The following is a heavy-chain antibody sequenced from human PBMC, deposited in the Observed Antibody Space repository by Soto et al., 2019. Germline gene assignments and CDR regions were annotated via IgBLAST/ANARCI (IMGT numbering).Heavy chain of an antibody. J-gene: IGHJ6*02. D-gene: IGHD3-16*02. V-gene: IGHV3-49*04. CDR1: GFTFGDYA. Sequence: GGSLRLSCTASGFTFGDYAMSWVRQAPGKGLEWVGFIRSKAYSGTTEYAASVKGRFTISRDDSKSIAYLQMNSLKTEDTAAYYCTRDRDYVWGSYRHYYYYGMDVRGQGTTVTVSS. CDR3: TRDRDYVWGSYRHYYYYGMDV. CDR2: IRSKAYSGTT.